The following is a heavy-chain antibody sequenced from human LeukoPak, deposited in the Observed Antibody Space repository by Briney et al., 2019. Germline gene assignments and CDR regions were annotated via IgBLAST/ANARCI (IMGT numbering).Heavy chain of an antibody. CDR3: TTDVRSRVYHDY. J-gene: IGHJ4*02. CDR2: IKSKTDGGTT. CDR1: GFTFSNAW. Sequence: GGSLRLSCAASGFTFSNAWMSWVRQAPGKGLEWVGRIKSKTDGGTTDYAAPVEGRFAISRDDSKNTLYLQMNSLKTEDTAVYYCTTDVRSRVYHDYWGQGTLVTVSS. D-gene: IGHD6-13*01. V-gene: IGHV3-15*01.